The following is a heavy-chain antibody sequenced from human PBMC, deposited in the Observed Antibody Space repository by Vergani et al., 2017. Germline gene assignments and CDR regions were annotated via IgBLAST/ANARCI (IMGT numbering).Heavy chain of an antibody. D-gene: IGHD6-19*01. CDR3: AKTKGRYSSGWYQDY. J-gene: IGHJ4*02. CDR1: GFTFDDYA. CDR2: ISWNSGSI. Sequence: VQLVESGGGLVKPGGSLRLSCAASGFTFDDYAMHWVRQAPGKGLEWVSGISWNSGSIGYADSVKGRFTISRDNAKNSLYLQMNSLRAEDTALYYCAKTKGRYSSGWYQDYWGQGTLVTVSS. V-gene: IGHV3-9*01.